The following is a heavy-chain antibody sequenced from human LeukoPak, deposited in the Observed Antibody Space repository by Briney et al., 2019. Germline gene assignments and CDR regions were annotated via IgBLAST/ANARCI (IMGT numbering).Heavy chain of an antibody. CDR1: GGTFSSYA. CDR2: IIPIFGTA. J-gene: IGHJ4*02. Sequence: ASVKVPCKASGGTFSSYAISWVRQAPGQGLEWMGRIIPIFGTANYAQKFQGRVTITADKSTSTAYMELSSLRSEDTAVYYCAREYYYDSSGYFPFDYWGQGTLVTVSS. D-gene: IGHD3-22*01. CDR3: AREYYYDSSGYFPFDY. V-gene: IGHV1-69*06.